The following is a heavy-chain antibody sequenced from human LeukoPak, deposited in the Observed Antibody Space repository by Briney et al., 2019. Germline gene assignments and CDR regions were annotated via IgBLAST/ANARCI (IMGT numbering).Heavy chain of an antibody. CDR3: ARGWRQTKEKIYY. CDR2: INHSGST. Sequence: ASETLSLTCAVYGGSFSGYYWSWIRQPPGKGLEWIGEINHSGSTNYNPSLKSRVTISVDTSKNQFSLKLSSVTAADTAVYYCARGWRQTKEKIYYWGQGTLVTVSS. D-gene: IGHD1-14*01. V-gene: IGHV4-34*01. CDR1: GGSFSGYY. J-gene: IGHJ4*02.